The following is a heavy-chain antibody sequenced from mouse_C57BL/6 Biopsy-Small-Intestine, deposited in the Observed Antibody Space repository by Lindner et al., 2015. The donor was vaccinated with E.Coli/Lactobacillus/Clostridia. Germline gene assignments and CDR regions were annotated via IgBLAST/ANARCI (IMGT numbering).Heavy chain of an antibody. J-gene: IGHJ1*03. CDR1: GYAFSRSW. Sequence: VQLQESGPELVKPGASVKISCKASGYAFSRSWMHWVKQGPGKGLEWIGRIYPGDGDTNYNGKLKGKAALTADESSSTAYMQLSSLTSEDSAVYFCASSYYSNWYFDVWGTGTTVTVSS. CDR2: IYPGDGDT. V-gene: IGHV1-82*01. CDR3: ASSYYSNWYFDV. D-gene: IGHD2-5*01.